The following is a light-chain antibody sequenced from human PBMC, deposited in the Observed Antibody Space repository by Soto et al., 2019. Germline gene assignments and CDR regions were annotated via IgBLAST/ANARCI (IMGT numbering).Light chain of an antibody. V-gene: IGLV4-69*01. J-gene: IGLJ1*01. CDR3: QTWDAGILV. Sequence: QSVLTQSPSASASLGASVKLTCTLSSGHNNYAIAWHQQQPEKGPRYLMRLNSAGSHNKGDGTPDRFSGSSSGAERYLIISSLHSEDEADYYCQTWDAGILVFGTGTKVTVL. CDR1: SGHNNYA. CDR2: LNSAGSH.